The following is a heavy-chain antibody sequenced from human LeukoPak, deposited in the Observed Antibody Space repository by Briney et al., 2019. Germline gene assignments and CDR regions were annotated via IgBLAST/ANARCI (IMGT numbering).Heavy chain of an antibody. CDR3: AREIGYSYGYPLDY. CDR2: IYYSGST. Sequence: SETLSLTCTVSGGSISSYYWSWIRQPPGKGLEWIGYIYYSGSTNYNPSLKSRVTMSVDTSKNQFSLKLSSVTAADTAVYYCAREIGYSYGYPLDYWGQGTLVTVSS. D-gene: IGHD5-18*01. J-gene: IGHJ4*02. CDR1: GGSISSYY. V-gene: IGHV4-59*12.